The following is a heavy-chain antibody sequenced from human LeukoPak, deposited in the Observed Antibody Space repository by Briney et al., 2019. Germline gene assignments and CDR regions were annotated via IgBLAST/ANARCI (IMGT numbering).Heavy chain of an antibody. CDR3: ATTLNIATPGHL. CDR2: ISWNSNEI. Sequence: TGGSLRLSCVASGFDFDDQAMHWVRQAPGKGLEWVSGISWNSNEIIYADSVRGRFTISRDNAKNSVYLQMSSLRAEDTGVYYCATTLNIATPGHLWGQGALVTVSS. V-gene: IGHV3-9*01. D-gene: IGHD6-13*01. J-gene: IGHJ4*02. CDR1: GFDFDDQA.